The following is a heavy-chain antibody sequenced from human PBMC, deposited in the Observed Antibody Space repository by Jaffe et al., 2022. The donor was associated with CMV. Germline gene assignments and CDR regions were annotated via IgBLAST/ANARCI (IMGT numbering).Heavy chain of an antibody. V-gene: IGHV4-39*02. J-gene: IGHJ4*02. CDR1: GGSLSNSNSF. D-gene: IGHD1-1*01. Sequence: QLQLQESGPAMVKPSGTVSLTCAVSGGSLSNSNSFWGWIRQPPGRGLEWIGNIDYSGNTYYSLSLEGRVSIFVDSSNQFSLRLTSVSAADTAIYYCARETRMAEPGTLSWGPKYPPGPFDSWGRGVLVTVSS. CDR2: IDYSGNT. CDR3: ARETRMAEPGTLSWGPKYPPGPFDS.